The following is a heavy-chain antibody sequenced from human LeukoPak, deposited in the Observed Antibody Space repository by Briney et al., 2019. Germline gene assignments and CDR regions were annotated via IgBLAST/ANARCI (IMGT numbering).Heavy chain of an antibody. CDR3: ARVGAADAFDI. CDR1: GYTFTSYD. CDR2: IIPIFGTA. V-gene: IGHV1-69*13. J-gene: IGHJ3*02. D-gene: IGHD6-13*01. Sequence: SVKVSCKASGYTFTSYDINWVRQAPGQGLEWMGGIIPIFGTANYAQKFQGRVTITADESTSTAYMELSSLRSEDTAVYYCARVGAADAFDIWGQGTMVTVSS.